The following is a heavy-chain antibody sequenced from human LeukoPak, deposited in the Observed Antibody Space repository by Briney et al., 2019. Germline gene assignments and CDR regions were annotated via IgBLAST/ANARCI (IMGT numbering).Heavy chain of an antibody. V-gene: IGHV1-69*04. J-gene: IGHJ5*02. D-gene: IGHD3-10*01. CDR3: ASYPQSGDNWFDP. CDR2: IIPIFGIA. CDR1: GGTFSSYA. Sequence: SVTVSCTASGGTFSSYAISWVRQAPGQGLEWMGRIIPIFGIANYAQKFQGRVTITADKSTSAAYMELSSLRSEDTAVYYCASYPQSGDNWFDPWGQGTLVTVSS.